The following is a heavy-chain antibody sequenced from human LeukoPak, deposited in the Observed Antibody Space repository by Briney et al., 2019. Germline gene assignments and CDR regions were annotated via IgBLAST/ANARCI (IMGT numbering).Heavy chain of an antibody. CDR3: ARDLSYCTITSCSYYYYGMDV. Sequence: GGSLRLSCAASRSTFSSYAMSWVRQAPGQGLEWVSYISSSGGTIYYADSVKGRFTISRDNAKNSLYLQMNSLRAEDTAVYYCARDLSYCTITSCSYYYYGMDVWGRGTTVTVSS. J-gene: IGHJ6*02. CDR2: ISSSGGTI. CDR1: RSTFSSYA. D-gene: IGHD2-2*01. V-gene: IGHV3-48*03.